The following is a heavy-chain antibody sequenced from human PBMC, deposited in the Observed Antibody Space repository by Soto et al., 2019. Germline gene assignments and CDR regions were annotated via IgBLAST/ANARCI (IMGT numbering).Heavy chain of an antibody. CDR1: GFTFSGLG. J-gene: IGHJ4*02. CDR3: ARDGVGHTTFFGYFDY. D-gene: IGHD1-26*01. V-gene: IGHV3-33*01. CDR2: IRYDGSNI. Sequence: QVQLVESGGGVVQPGRSLRLSCAASGFTFSGLGMHWVRQAPGKGLEWVAVIRYDGSNIYYADAVKGRFTISRDNSKDTLYLQMNSPRADDTAVYYCARDGVGHTTFFGYFDYWGQVTLVTVSS.